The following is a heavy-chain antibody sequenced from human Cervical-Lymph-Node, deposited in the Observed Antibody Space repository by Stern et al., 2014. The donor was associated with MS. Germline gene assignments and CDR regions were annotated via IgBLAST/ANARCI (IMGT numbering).Heavy chain of an antibody. Sequence: QVQLMQSGAEVKKPGSSVKVSCKASGGTFTNYAINWVRQAPGQGLEWMGGIIPIFNRANYAQKFQGRVTITADESTTTAYMELTSLISEDTAVYYCARGWSYDILTAYSYWGQGTLVTVSS. V-gene: IGHV1-69*01. J-gene: IGHJ4*02. CDR2: IIPIFNRA. D-gene: IGHD3-9*01. CDR1: GGTFTNYA. CDR3: ARGWSYDILTAYSY.